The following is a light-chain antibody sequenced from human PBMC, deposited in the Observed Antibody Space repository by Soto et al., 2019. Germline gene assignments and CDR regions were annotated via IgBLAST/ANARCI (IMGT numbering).Light chain of an antibody. CDR2: AAS. J-gene: IGKJ5*01. Sequence: IQLTQSPSSLSASVGNRVTITCRASQGISKYLAWFQQKPGKAPKSLIYAASNLETGVPSTFSGSGPGTNFTFTISSLKPEDIATYYCQQYDNVFTFGQGTRLEIK. V-gene: IGKV1-33*01. CDR1: QGISKY. CDR3: QQYDNVFT.